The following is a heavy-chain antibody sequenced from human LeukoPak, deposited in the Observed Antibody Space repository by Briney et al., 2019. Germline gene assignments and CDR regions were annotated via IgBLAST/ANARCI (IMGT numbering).Heavy chain of an antibody. CDR2: IWYDGSNE. D-gene: IGHD3-22*01. V-gene: IGHV3-33*01. J-gene: IGHJ4*02. CDR1: GLMFSSHG. Sequence: PGRSLRLSCAASSGLMFSSHGMHLVRQAPGKGLEWVAVIWYDGSNECYADSVKGRFTISRDNSKNTLYLQMNSLRAEDTAVYYCARARNNYDSSGYSALDYWGQGTLVTVSS. CDR3: ARARNNYDSSGYSALDY.